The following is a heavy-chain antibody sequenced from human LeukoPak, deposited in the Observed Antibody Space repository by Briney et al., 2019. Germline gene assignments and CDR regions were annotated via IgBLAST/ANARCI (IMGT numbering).Heavy chain of an antibody. CDR3: AKDAAFYFDY. J-gene: IGHJ4*02. CDR2: ISSSGRTT. V-gene: IGHV3-11*01. D-gene: IGHD6-25*01. CDR1: GFTFSDYY. Sequence: GGSLRLSCAASGFTFSDYYMSWFRLAPGKGLEWISYISSSGRTTHYVASVKGRLTISRDNPKNSLYLQINSLRAEDTAVYYCAKDAAFYFDYWGQGILVTVSS.